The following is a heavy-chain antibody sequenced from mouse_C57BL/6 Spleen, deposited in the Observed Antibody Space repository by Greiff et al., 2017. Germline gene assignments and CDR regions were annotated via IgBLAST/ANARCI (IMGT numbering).Heavy chain of an antibody. D-gene: IGHD1-1*01. Sequence: QVQLQQPGTELVKPGASVKLSCKASGYTFTSYWMHWVKQRPGPGLEWIGNINPSNGGTNYNEKFKSKATLTVDKSSSTSYMQLSSLTSEDSAVYYCARGDYGSSLFAYWGQGTLVTVSA. CDR2: INPSNGGT. V-gene: IGHV1-53*01. CDR1: GYTFTSYW. J-gene: IGHJ3*01. CDR3: ARGDYGSSLFAY.